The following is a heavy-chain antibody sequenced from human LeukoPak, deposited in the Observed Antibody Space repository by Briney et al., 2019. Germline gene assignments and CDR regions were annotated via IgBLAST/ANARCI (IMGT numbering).Heavy chain of an antibody. Sequence: SETLSLTCTVSGGSISSYYWSWIRQPAGKGLEWIGRIYTSGSTNYNPSLKSRVTISVDTSKNQFSLKLSSVTAADTAVYYCARDPSYYDILTGYYPHGAFDIWGQGTMVTVSS. D-gene: IGHD3-9*01. CDR1: GGSISSYY. J-gene: IGHJ3*02. CDR2: IYTSGST. V-gene: IGHV4-4*07. CDR3: ARDPSYYDILTGYYPHGAFDI.